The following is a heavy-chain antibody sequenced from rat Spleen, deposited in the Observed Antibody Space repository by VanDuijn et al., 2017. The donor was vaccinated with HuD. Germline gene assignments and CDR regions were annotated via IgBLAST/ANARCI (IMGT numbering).Heavy chain of an antibody. J-gene: IGHJ2*01. V-gene: IGHV3-1*01. CDR2: ISYSGRT. Sequence: EVQLQESGPGLVKPSQSLSLTCSVTGYSITSNYWGWVRKFPGNKMEWMGYISYSGRTSYNPSLKSRISITRDTSKNQFFLQLNSVTTEDTATYYCARWVNNYGFDYWGQGVMVTVSS. CDR3: ARWVNNYGFDY. D-gene: IGHD1-10*01. CDR1: GYSITSNY.